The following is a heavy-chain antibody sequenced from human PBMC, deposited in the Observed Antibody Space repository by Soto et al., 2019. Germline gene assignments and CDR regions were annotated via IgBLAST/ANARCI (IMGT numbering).Heavy chain of an antibody. CDR3: AKADIGFLFLEWFQRSAYYYNLGL. CDR1: GFTFSSDA. Sequence: GVSLRLSCAASGFTFSSDAMSWVRQAPGKGLKWVSAISGSGGSTYYADSVKGRFTISRDNSKNTLYLQMNSLRAEDTAVYYCAKADIGFLFLEWFQRSAYYYNLGLSDKATTVTVFS. CDR2: ISGSGGST. J-gene: IGHJ6*03. V-gene: IGHV3-23*01. D-gene: IGHD3-3*01.